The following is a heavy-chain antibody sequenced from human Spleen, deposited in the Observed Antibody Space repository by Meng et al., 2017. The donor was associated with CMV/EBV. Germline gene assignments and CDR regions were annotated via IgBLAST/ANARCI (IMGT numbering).Heavy chain of an antibody. Sequence: SGYTFPNYWIAWVRQTPGKGLEWMGIIYPGDSDTRYSPSFQGQVTISADKSISTAYLQWSSLKASDTAMYYCARHVAVSGTISYFDYWGQGTLVTVSS. J-gene: IGHJ4*02. CDR1: GYTFPNYW. CDR2: IYPGDSDT. D-gene: IGHD6-19*01. CDR3: ARHVAVSGTISYFDY. V-gene: IGHV5-51*01.